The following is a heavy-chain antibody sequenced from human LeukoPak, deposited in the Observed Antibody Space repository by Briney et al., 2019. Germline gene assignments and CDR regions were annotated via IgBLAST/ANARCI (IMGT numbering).Heavy chain of an antibody. CDR2: IYHSGST. Sequence: SETLSLTCAVSGGSISSRNWWSWVRQPPGKGLEWIGEIYHSGSTNYNPSLKTRVTISADKSKNQFSLKLSSVTAADTAVYYCVSSGWYGAPFDYWGQGTLVTVSS. D-gene: IGHD6-19*01. J-gene: IGHJ4*02. CDR1: GGSISSRNW. CDR3: VSSGWYGAPFDY. V-gene: IGHV4-4*02.